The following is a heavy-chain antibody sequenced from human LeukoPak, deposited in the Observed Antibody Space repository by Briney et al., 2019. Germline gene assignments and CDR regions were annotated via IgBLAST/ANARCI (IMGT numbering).Heavy chain of an antibody. CDR1: GFTVRRYG. J-gene: IGHJ3*01. CDR2: IKEDSSEK. CDR3: ARDPGYSEFDV. Sequence: PGGSLRLSCIASGFTVRRYGMRWVRQVPGKGPEFVANIKEDSSEKSYVDFVKGRFTISRDNVKNSVSLQMNSLRVEATAMYYCARDPGYSEFDVWGQGIMVIVSS. D-gene: IGHD4-11*01. V-gene: IGHV3-7*01.